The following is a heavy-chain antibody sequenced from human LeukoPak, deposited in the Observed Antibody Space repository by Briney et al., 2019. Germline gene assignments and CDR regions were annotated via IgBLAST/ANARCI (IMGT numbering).Heavy chain of an antibody. D-gene: IGHD3-22*01. J-gene: IGHJ4*02. Sequence: QPGGSLRLSYAASGFTFSSYSMNWVRQAPGKGLEWVSYISSSSSTIYYADSVKGRFTISRDNAKNSLYLQMNSLRAEDTAVYYCATLYDSSGYYLDYWGQGTLVTVSS. V-gene: IGHV3-48*01. CDR1: GFTFSSYS. CDR2: ISSSSSTI. CDR3: ATLYDSSGYYLDY.